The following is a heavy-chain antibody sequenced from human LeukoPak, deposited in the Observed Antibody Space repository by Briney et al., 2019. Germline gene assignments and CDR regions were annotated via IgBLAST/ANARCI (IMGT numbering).Heavy chain of an antibody. CDR3: AKEESPAVAVGGYYYYYYYMDV. J-gene: IGHJ6*03. CDR2: ISGSGGST. CDR1: GFTFSSYG. D-gene: IGHD2-15*01. V-gene: IGHV3-23*01. Sequence: GGSLRLSCAASGFTFSSYGMSWVRQAPGKGLEWVSAISGSGGSTYYADSVKGRFTISRDNSKNTLYLQMNSLRAEDTAVYYCAKEESPAVAVGGYYYYYYYMDVWGKGTTVTISS.